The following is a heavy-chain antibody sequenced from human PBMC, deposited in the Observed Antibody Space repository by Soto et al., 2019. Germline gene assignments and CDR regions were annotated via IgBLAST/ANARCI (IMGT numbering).Heavy chain of an antibody. D-gene: IGHD5-18*01. CDR1: GFSLSTSGVG. J-gene: IGHJ3*02. CDR3: AHSSYGYPHDAFDI. V-gene: IGHV2-5*02. Sequence: QITLKESGPTLVKPTQTLTLTCTFSGFSLSTSGVGVGWTRQPPGKALEWLALIYWDDDKRYSPSLKSRLTITKDTSKNQVVLTMTNMDPVDTATYYCAHSSYGYPHDAFDIWGQGTMVTVSS. CDR2: IYWDDDK.